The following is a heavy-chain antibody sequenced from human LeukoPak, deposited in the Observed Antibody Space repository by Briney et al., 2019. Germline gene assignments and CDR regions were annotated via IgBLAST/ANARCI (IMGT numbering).Heavy chain of an antibody. V-gene: IGHV4-38-2*02. CDR3: ARDWGVSARPGYMDV. Sequence: SETLSLTCTVSGYFISSGYYWGWIRQPPGKGLQWIGSIHHSGSTYYNPSLKSRVTISVDTSKNQFSLKLSSVTAADTAVYYCARDWGVSARPGYMDVWGKGTTVTVSS. CDR2: IHHSGST. D-gene: IGHD6-6*01. J-gene: IGHJ6*03. CDR1: GYFISSGYY.